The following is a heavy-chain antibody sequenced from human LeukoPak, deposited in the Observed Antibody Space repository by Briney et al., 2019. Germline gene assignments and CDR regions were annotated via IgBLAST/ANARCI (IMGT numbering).Heavy chain of an antibody. CDR3: AKVKAGYGSGSYYPWFY. V-gene: IGHV3-23*01. CDR1: GFTFSSSA. D-gene: IGHD3-10*01. Sequence: GGSLRLSCASSGFTFSSSALSWVRQAPGKGLEWVSAISGSGVGTYYADPVKGRFTISRDNSKNTMYLQMNSLRAEDTAVYYCAKVKAGYGSGSYYPWFYWGQGTLVTVSS. J-gene: IGHJ4*02. CDR2: ISGSGVGT.